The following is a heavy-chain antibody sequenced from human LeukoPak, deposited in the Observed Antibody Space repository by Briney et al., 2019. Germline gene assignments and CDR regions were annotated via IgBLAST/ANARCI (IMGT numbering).Heavy chain of an antibody. CDR1: GYTFTSYA. D-gene: IGHD3-10*01. CDR2: INAGNGNT. J-gene: IGHJ4*02. V-gene: IGHV1-3*01. CDR3: ARVGGRDYYGSGSYYSPTG. Sequence: GASVKVSCKASGYTFTSYAMHWVRQAPGQRLEWMGWINAGNGNTKYSQKFQGRVTITADESTSTAYMELSSLRSEDTAVYYCARVGGRDYYGSGSYYSPTGWGQGTLVTVSS.